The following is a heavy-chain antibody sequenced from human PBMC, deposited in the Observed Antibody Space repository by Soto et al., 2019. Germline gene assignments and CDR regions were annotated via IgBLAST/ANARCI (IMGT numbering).Heavy chain of an antibody. CDR3: ARPTVVGATVLYFFDY. J-gene: IGHJ4*01. Sequence: ASVNVSCTATGYTFPSYYVHWVRQAPGQGLEWMGVINPGGGSTNYAQKFKGRLTMTRDTSTSTVYMELSSLRSEDTDVYYCARPTVVGATVLYFFDYWGHGTLVTVSS. CDR1: GYTFPSYY. D-gene: IGHD1-26*01. V-gene: IGHV1-46*01. CDR2: INPGGGST.